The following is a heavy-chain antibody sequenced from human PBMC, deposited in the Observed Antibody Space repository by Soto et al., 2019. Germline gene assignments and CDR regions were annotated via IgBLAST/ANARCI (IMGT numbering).Heavy chain of an antibody. J-gene: IGHJ4*02. CDR2: IYPNDSDT. CDR1: GYSFTSDW. V-gene: IGHV5-51*01. Sequence: PXESLKISCKACGYSFTSDWIGWVRQMPGKGLEYLGIIYPNDSDTVYSPSFQGQVTISVDKSINTAYLQWSSLKASDTGLYYCARLRFGETPAKNWGQGTLVTVSS. CDR3: ARLRFGETPAKN. D-gene: IGHD3-10*01.